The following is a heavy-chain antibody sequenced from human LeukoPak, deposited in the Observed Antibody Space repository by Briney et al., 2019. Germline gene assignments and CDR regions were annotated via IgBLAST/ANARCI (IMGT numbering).Heavy chain of an antibody. V-gene: IGHV1-69-2*01. CDR3: ATDKQVYCGGDCYSAHRAFDI. CDR2: VDPEDGET. Sequence: ASVKISCKVSGYTFTDYYMHWVQQAPGKGLEWMGLVDPEDGETIYAEKFQGRVTMTRNTSISTAYMELSSLRSEDTAVYYCATDKQVYCGGDCYSAHRAFDIWGQGTMVTVSS. J-gene: IGHJ3*02. CDR1: GYTFTDYY. D-gene: IGHD2-21*01.